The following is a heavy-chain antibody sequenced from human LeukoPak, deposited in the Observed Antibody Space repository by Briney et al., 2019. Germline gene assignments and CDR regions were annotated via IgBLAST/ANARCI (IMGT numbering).Heavy chain of an antibody. J-gene: IGHJ4*02. CDR1: GFTFSSYS. Sequence: PGGSLRLSCAASGFTFSSYSMNWVRQAPGKGLEWVSYISSSSSTIYYADSVKGRFTISRDNAKNSLYLQMNSLRAEDTAVYYCARGITYYYDSSADNDYWGQGTLVTVSS. V-gene: IGHV3-48*01. CDR2: ISSSSSTI. CDR3: ARGITYYYDSSADNDY. D-gene: IGHD3-22*01.